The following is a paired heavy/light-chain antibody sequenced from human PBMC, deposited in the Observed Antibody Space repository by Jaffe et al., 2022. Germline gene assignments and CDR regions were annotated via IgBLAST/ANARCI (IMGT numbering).Light chain of an antibody. CDR3: QQRSTWPLT. J-gene: IGKJ4*01. CDR1: QSVSSY. CDR2: AAS. Sequence: EIVLTQSPATLSLSPGERATLSCRASQSVSSYLAWFQQKPGQAPRLLIYAASNRATGIPARFSGSGSGTDYTLTISSLEPEDFAVYYCQQRSTWPLTFGGGTKVEIK. V-gene: IGKV3-11*01.
Heavy chain of an antibody. V-gene: IGHV3-23*01. J-gene: IGHJ6*03. D-gene: IGHD3-16*01. CDR2: ITYTGVGT. CDR3: AKRGDVGYMDI. CDR1: GFTFSGYL. Sequence: EVQLLESGGALVQPGGSLRLSCAATGFTFSGYLMTWVRQAPGKGLEWVATITYTGVGTYYADSVKVRFSISRDNSKNTLFLQMNSLRGDDTAVYYCAKRGDVGYMDIWGTGTTVTVSS.